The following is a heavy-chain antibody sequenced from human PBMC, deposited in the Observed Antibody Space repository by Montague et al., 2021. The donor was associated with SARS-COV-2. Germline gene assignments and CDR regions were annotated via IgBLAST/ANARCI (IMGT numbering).Heavy chain of an antibody. J-gene: IGHJ3*02. CDR1: GDSISTYY. V-gene: IGHV4-59*01. CDR2: IYYNGYT. Sequence: SETLSLTCTVSGDSISTYYWSWIRQPPGKGLEWIGYIYYNGYTNXNPSLKCRVTISVDTSKNQFSLRLSSVTAADTAVYFCARGGATYYYDTSGYVNAFDTWGQGTMVTVSS. D-gene: IGHD3-22*01. CDR3: ARGGATYYYDTSGYVNAFDT.